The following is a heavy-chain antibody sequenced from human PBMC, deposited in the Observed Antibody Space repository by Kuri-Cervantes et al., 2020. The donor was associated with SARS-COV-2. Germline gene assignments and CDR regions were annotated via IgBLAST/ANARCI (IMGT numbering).Heavy chain of an antibody. Sequence: ASVKVSCKASGYTFTSYAMHWVRQAPGQRLEWMGWINAGNGNTKYSQKFQGRVTITRDTSASTAYMELSSLRSEDTAVYYCAKASYYDSSGSNYYYYGMDVWGQGTTVTVSS. CDR1: GYTFTSYA. J-gene: IGHJ6*02. V-gene: IGHV1-3*01. CDR2: INAGNGNT. CDR3: AKASYYDSSGSNYYYYGMDV. D-gene: IGHD3-22*01.